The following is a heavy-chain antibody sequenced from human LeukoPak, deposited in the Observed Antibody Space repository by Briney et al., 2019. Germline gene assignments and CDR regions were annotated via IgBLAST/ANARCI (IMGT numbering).Heavy chain of an antibody. Sequence: PSETLSLTCAVSGFSISSGYYWGWIRQPPGKGLEWIGSFYHSGNTCYNPSLKSRVTISVDTSKNHFSLKLSSVTAADTAVYYCAREVGIATTRDAFDIWGQGTMVTVSS. D-gene: IGHD1-1*01. J-gene: IGHJ3*02. CDR1: GFSISSGYY. CDR2: FYHSGNT. CDR3: AREVGIATTRDAFDI. V-gene: IGHV4-38-2*02.